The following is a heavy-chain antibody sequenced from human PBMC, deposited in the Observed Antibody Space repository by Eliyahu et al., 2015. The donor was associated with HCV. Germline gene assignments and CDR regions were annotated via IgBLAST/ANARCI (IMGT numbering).Heavy chain of an antibody. CDR1: GDSISSGGYX. CDR2: IYYSGVT. Sequence: QVQLQESGPGLVNPSQTLSLTCTVSGDSISSGGYXWAWIRQHPGKGLEWIGYIYYSGVTYYNPSLNSRITISVDTSRNQFSLKLTSVTAADTAVYYCGRSGRNGSCSGGACFLPIDYWGQGTLVSVSS. CDR3: GRSGRNGSCSGGACFLPIDY. D-gene: IGHD2-15*01. J-gene: IGHJ4*02. V-gene: IGHV4-31*02.